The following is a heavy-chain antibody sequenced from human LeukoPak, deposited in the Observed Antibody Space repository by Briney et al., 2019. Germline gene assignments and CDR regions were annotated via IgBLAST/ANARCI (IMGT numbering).Heavy chain of an antibody. Sequence: ASVKVSCKASGYTFTSYGISWVRQAPGQGLEWMGIINPSGGSTSYAQKFQGRVTMTRDMSTSTVYMELSSLRSEDTAVYYCARASDSSGYSFDYWGQGTLVTVSS. CDR1: GYTFTSYG. V-gene: IGHV1-46*01. CDR3: ARASDSSGYSFDY. CDR2: INPSGGST. J-gene: IGHJ4*02. D-gene: IGHD3-22*01.